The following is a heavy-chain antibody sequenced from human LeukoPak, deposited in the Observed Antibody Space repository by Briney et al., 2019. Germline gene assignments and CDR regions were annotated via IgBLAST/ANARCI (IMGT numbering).Heavy chain of an antibody. Sequence: GASVKVSCKASGGTFSSYAISWVRQAPGQGLEWMGRIIPILGIANYAQKFQGRVTITADKSTSTAYMELSSLRSEDTAVYYCARGNRITIPYGMDVWGQGTMVTVSS. CDR1: GGTFSSYA. D-gene: IGHD3-9*01. V-gene: IGHV1-69*04. CDR2: IIPILGIA. J-gene: IGHJ6*02. CDR3: ARGNRITIPYGMDV.